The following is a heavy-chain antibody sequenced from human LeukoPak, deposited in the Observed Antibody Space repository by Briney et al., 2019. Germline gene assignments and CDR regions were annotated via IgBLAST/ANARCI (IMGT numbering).Heavy chain of an antibody. Sequence: KSSETLSLTCTVAGGSISGYYWSWIRQPPGKGLEWIGEINHSGSTNYNPSLKSRVTISVDTSKNQFSLKLSSVTAADTAVYYCAREISPADSSSAFDYWGQGTLVTVSS. CDR3: AREISPADSSSAFDY. CDR1: GGSISGYY. V-gene: IGHV4-34*01. J-gene: IGHJ4*02. D-gene: IGHD6-6*01. CDR2: INHSGST.